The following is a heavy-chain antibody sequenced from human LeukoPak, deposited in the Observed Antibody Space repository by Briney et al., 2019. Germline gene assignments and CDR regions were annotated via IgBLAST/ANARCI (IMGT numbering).Heavy chain of an antibody. Sequence: GGSLRLSCAASGFTFSSCAMSWVRQAPGKGLEWVSAISGSGGSTYYADSVKGRFTISRDNSKNTLYLQMNSLRAEDTAVYYCAKDLELVVVPAAPPAGVAFDIWGQGTMVTVSS. CDR1: GFTFSSCA. CDR2: ISGSGGST. V-gene: IGHV3-23*01. J-gene: IGHJ3*02. CDR3: AKDLELVVVPAAPPAGVAFDI. D-gene: IGHD2-2*01.